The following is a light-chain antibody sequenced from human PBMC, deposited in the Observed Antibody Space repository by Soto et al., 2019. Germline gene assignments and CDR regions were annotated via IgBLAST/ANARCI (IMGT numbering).Light chain of an antibody. CDR2: DAV. CDR1: QSVTGTN. CDR3: HQYGSLLGT. J-gene: IGKJ2*01. Sequence: EIVLTQSPGTLSLSPGEGATLSCRASQSVTGTNLAWYQQRPGQAPRLLIYDAVRRATGIPDRFSGSGSGTDFTLTISRLEPEDFAVYYCHQYGSLLGTFGQGTKVEI. V-gene: IGKV3-20*01.